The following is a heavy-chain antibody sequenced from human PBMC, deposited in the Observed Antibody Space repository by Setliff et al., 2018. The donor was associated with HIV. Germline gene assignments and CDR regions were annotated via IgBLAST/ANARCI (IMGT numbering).Heavy chain of an antibody. Sequence: SETLSLTCTVSSGSISSNSFYWGWIRQPPGRGLEWIGTIHYSGSTYYNPSLKSRVSISVDTSKNRFSLKLTSVTAADTAVYYCARNVAATSAFDIWGRGTMVTVSS. CDR3: ARNVAATSAFDI. V-gene: IGHV4-39*01. CDR1: SGSISSNSFY. J-gene: IGHJ3*02. CDR2: IHYSGST. D-gene: IGHD6-19*01.